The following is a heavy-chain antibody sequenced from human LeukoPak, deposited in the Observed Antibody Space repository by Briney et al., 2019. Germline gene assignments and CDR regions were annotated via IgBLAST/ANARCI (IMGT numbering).Heavy chain of an antibody. CDR3: ASIYCSGGSCYPNWFDP. V-gene: IGHV1-69*06. D-gene: IGHD2-15*01. CDR1: GGTFSSYA. Sequence: GASVKVSCKASGGTFSSYAISWVRQAPGQGLEWMGGIIPIFGTANYAQKFQGRVTITADKSTSTAYMELSSLRSEDTAVYYCASIYCSGGSCYPNWFDPWGQGTLVTVSS. J-gene: IGHJ5*02. CDR2: IIPIFGTA.